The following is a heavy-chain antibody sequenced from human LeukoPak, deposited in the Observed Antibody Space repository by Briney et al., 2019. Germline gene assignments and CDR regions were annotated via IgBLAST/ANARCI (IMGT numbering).Heavy chain of an antibody. CDR2: IYYTVST. V-gene: IGHV4-30-4*08. CDR1: GGSISSGDYY. J-gene: IGHJ3*02. D-gene: IGHD2-2*01. Sequence: PSQTLSLTCTVSGGSISSGDYYWSCIRQPPGKGLEWIGYIYYTVSTFYNPSLKSRVAISVDTSKNLFSLKLTSVTAADTAVYYCARNDCSSTSCQFGDAFDIWGQGAMVTVSS. CDR3: ARNDCSSTSCQFGDAFDI.